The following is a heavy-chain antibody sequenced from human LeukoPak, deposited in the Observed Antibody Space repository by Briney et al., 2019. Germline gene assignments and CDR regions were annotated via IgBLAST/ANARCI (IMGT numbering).Heavy chain of an antibody. CDR2: ISYDGSNK. CDR3: AQTLSHYYYCIDV. J-gene: IGHJ6*03. Sequence: GGSLRLSCAASGFTFSSYAMHWVRQAPGKGLEWVAVISYDGSNKYYTDSVKGRFTISRDNSMNTLYLQMNSLRAEDTAVYYCAQTLSHYYYCIDVWGKGTTVTVSS. V-gene: IGHV3-30*10. D-gene: IGHD2/OR15-2a*01. CDR1: GFTFSSYA.